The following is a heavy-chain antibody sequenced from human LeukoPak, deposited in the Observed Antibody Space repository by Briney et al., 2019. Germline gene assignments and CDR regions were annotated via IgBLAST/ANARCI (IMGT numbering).Heavy chain of an antibody. D-gene: IGHD1-26*01. CDR3: ARAPLPGKGARAPHQFDY. V-gene: IGHV1-18*01. CDR2: ISAYNHNT. CDR1: GGTFSSYA. J-gene: IGHJ4*02. Sequence: ASVKVSCKASGGTFSSYAISWVRQAPGQGLEWMGWISAYNHNTNYAQKFQGRVTMTIDTSTTTVYMELRSLRSDDTAIYYCARAPLPGKGARAPHQFDYWGQGTLVTVSS.